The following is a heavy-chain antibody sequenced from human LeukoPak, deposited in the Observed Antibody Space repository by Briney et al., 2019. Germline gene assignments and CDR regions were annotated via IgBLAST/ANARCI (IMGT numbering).Heavy chain of an antibody. CDR1: GFTFSDYA. D-gene: IGHD2-15*01. CDR3: ARMGGFCSGATCYSPYSYYMDV. V-gene: IGHV3-64*01. J-gene: IGHJ6*03. Sequence: PGGSLRLSCVASGFTFSDYAMHWVRQAPGKGLEYVSAIRSNGGDTYYANSVKGRFTISRDNSKNTLYLQLGSLRAEDMAVYYCARMGGFCSGATCYSPYSYYMDVWGKGTTVTVSS. CDR2: IRSNGGDT.